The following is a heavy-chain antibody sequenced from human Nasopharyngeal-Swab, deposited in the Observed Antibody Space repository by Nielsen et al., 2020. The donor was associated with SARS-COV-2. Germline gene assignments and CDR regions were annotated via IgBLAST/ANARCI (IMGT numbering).Heavy chain of an antibody. CDR3: VRAGYSGTYGLFDY. Sequence: GESLKISCAASGFTFTSYWMHWVRQVPGKGLVSVSRINTDGTTTTYADSVKGRFTISRDNAKNTLYLQMNNLRVEDTGVYYCVRAGYSGTYGLFDYWGQGTLVTVSS. V-gene: IGHV3-74*01. CDR2: INTDGTTT. CDR1: GFTFTSYW. D-gene: IGHD1-26*01. J-gene: IGHJ4*02.